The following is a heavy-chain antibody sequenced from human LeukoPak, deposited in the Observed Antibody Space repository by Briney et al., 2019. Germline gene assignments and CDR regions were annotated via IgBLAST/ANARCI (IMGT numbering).Heavy chain of an antibody. CDR2: ISDADGSIT. CDR1: GFTLSSYW. V-gene: IGHV3-74*01. Sequence: GGSLRLTCAASGFTLSSYWLHWVRQAPGKGLVWVSRISDADGSITDYADSVRGRFTISRDTAKNTLYLEMNSLGAEDTAVYYCARDLSGYSDYWGQGTLVTVSS. D-gene: IGHD2-15*01. CDR3: ARDLSGYSDY. J-gene: IGHJ4*02.